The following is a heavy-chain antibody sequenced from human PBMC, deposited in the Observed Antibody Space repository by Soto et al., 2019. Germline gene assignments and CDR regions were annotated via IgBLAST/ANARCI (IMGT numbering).Heavy chain of an antibody. V-gene: IGHV4-4*07. D-gene: IGHD1-26*01. CDR2: IYSSGSA. J-gene: IGHJ4*02. CDR1: RASIYTYS. CDR3: ATIVGANDY. Sequence: SETLSLTCTVSRASIYTYSWTWIRQPAGKGLQWIGHIYSSGSANYSPSLKSRVSMSVDSSKNQISLKLSSVTAADTAVYYCATIVGANDYWGQGTLVTVPQ.